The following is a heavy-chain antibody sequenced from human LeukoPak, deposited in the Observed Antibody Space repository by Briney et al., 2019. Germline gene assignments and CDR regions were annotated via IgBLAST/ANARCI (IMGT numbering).Heavy chain of an antibody. J-gene: IGHJ1*01. CDR1: GFTFSDYA. D-gene: IGHD2-2*01. CDR3: ARGGGYCTSTRCQTGDQH. CDR2: ISYDGSNK. V-gene: IGHV3-30-3*01. Sequence: GGSLRLSCAASGFTFSDYAMHWVRQAPGKGLEWVAVISYDGSNKYYADSVKGRFTISRDNSKNTLYLQMNSLTAEDTAVYYCARGGGYCTSTRCQTGDQHWGQGTLDTVSS.